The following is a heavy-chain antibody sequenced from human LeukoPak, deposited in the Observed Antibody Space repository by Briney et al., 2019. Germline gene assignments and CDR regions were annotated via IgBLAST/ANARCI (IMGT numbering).Heavy chain of an antibody. D-gene: IGHD2/OR15-2a*01. CDR1: GFTFSSYA. J-gene: IGHJ3*02. V-gene: IGHV3-23*01. CDR2: ISGSGGST. Sequence: GGSLRLSCAASGFTFSSYAMSWVRQAPGKGLEWVSAISGSGGSTYYANSVKGRFTISRDNSKNTLYLQMNSLRAEDTAVYYCAKDSVYHDAFDIWGQGTMVTVSS. CDR3: AKDSVYHDAFDI.